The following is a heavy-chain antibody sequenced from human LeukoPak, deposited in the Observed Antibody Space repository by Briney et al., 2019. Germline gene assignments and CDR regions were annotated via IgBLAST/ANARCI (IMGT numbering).Heavy chain of an antibody. V-gene: IGHV3-23*01. J-gene: IGHJ4*02. CDR3: AKKPGGSYGYYFDY. CDR1: GFTFSSYG. Sequence: GGTLRLSCAASGFTFSSYGMSWVRQAPGKGLEWVSAIRGSGGSTYYADSVKGRFTISRDNSKNTLYLQMNSLRAEDTAVYYCAKKPGGSYGYYFDYWGQGTLVTVSS. D-gene: IGHD1-26*01. CDR2: IRGSGGST.